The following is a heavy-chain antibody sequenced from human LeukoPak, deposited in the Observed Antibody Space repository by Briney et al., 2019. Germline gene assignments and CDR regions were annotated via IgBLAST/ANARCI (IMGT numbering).Heavy chain of an antibody. Sequence: SETLSLTCTVSGGSISSGGYYRSWIRQPPGKGLEWIGYIYHSGSTYYNPSLKSRVTISVDRSKNQFSLKLSSVTAADTAVYYCAGYSSSWVGKFDYWGQGTLVTVSS. CDR1: GGSISSGGYY. J-gene: IGHJ4*02. V-gene: IGHV4-30-2*01. CDR3: AGYSSSWVGKFDY. CDR2: IYHSGST. D-gene: IGHD6-13*01.